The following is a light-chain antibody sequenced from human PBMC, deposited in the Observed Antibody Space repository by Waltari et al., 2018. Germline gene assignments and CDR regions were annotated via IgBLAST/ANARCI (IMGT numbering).Light chain of an antibody. V-gene: IGKV1-33*01. CDR2: DAS. J-gene: IGKJ2*01. CDR1: QDIVNY. CDR3: QQYENLPYT. Sequence: QMTQSPSSLSSSVGDRVTITCQASQDIVNYLNWYQQTPGKAPKLLIYDASNLATGVPSRFSGGGSGTDFSFTITSLHPEDIATYYCQQYENLPYTFGQGTKVEIK.